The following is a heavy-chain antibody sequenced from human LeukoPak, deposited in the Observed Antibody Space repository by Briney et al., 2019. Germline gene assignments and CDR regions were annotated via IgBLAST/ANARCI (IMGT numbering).Heavy chain of an antibody. CDR2: ISGSGGST. V-gene: IGHV3-23*01. CDR3: SKGRILDYYDSSGSHPQGY. CDR1: GFTFSSYA. D-gene: IGHD3-22*01. J-gene: IGHJ4*02. Sequence: GGSLRLSCAASGFTFSSYAMSWVRQAPGKGLEWVSAISGSGGSTYYADSVKGRFTISRDNSKNTLYLQMNSLRAEDTAVYYCSKGRILDYYDSSGSHPQGYWGQGTLVTVSS.